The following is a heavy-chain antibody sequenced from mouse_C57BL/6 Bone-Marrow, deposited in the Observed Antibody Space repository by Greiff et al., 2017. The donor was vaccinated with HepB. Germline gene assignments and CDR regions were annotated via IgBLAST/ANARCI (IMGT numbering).Heavy chain of an antibody. CDR2: ISYDGSN. CDR3: ARGGVTGAY. Sequence: DVKLQESGPGLVKPSQSLSLTCSVTGYSITSGYYWNWIRQFPGNKLEWMGYISYDGSNNYNPSLKNRISITRDTSKNQFFLKLNSVTTEDTATYYCARGGVTGAYWGQGTLVTVSA. V-gene: IGHV3-6*01. D-gene: IGHD2-2*01. J-gene: IGHJ3*01. CDR1: GYSITSGYY.